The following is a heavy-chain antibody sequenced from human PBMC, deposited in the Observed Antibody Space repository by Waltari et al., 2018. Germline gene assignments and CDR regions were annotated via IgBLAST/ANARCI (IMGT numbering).Heavy chain of an antibody. D-gene: IGHD6-19*01. Sequence: QVQLVESGGGVVQPGRSLRLSCSASGFTFSSYAMPWVRQAPGKGLEWVAVISYDGSNKYYADSVKGRFTISRDNSKNTLYLQMNSLRAEDTAVYYCARVRGEQWLQSEYFQHWGQGTLVTVSS. CDR1: GFTFSSYA. CDR2: ISYDGSNK. V-gene: IGHV3-30-3*01. J-gene: IGHJ1*01. CDR3: ARVRGEQWLQSEYFQH.